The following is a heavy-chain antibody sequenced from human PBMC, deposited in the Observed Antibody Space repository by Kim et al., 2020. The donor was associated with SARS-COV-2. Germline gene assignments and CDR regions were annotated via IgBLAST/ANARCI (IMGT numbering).Heavy chain of an antibody. D-gene: IGHD3-10*02. J-gene: IGHJ3*02. V-gene: IGHV3-23*01. Sequence: KGRFTISRDNSKTTLYLQMNSLRAEDTAVYYCAKDLFGAGKAIGLDAFDIWGQGTMVTVSS. CDR3: AKDLFGAGKAIGLDAFDI.